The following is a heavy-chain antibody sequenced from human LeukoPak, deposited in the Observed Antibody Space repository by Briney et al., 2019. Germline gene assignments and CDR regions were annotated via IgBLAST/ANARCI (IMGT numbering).Heavy chain of an antibody. CDR2: IYSGGNT. Sequence: GGSLRLSCAASEITVSSNYMSWVRQAPGKGLEWVSVIYSGGNTYYADSVKGRFTISRDKSKNTLYPQMNSLRAEDTAVYYCARPYDGSGYYAWGQGTLVTVS. V-gene: IGHV3-53*01. CDR1: EITVSSNY. CDR3: ARPYDGSGYYA. J-gene: IGHJ5*02. D-gene: IGHD3-22*01.